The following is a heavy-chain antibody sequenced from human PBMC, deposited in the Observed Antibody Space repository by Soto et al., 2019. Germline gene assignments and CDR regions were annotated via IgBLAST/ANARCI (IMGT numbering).Heavy chain of an antibody. CDR1: GFTFNSQA. CDR3: GRVARTGIVAHYHYGIDV. V-gene: IGHV3-30-3*01. Sequence: PGGSLRLSCAASGFTFNSQAIHWVRQAPGKRLEWVAVISHDDSNTFYADSVRGRFTISRDKSSNTVSLQMKSLRVDDAAVYYCGRVARTGIVAHYHYGIDVWGHGTTVTLPS. CDR2: ISHDDSNT. J-gene: IGHJ6*02. D-gene: IGHD1-1*01.